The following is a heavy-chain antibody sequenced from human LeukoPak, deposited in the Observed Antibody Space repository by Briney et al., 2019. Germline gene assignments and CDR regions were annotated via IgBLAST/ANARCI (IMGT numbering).Heavy chain of an antibody. D-gene: IGHD5-18*01. V-gene: IGHV3-9*03. J-gene: IGHJ4*02. Sequence: GRSLRLSCAASGFTLDDYAMHWVRQAPGKGLEWVSGISWNSGSIGYADSVKGRFTISRDNAKNSLYLQMNSLRAEDMALYYCAKAGYSYGPYSYYFDYWGQGTLVTVSS. CDR3: AKAGYSYGPYSYYFDY. CDR2: ISWNSGSI. CDR1: GFTLDDYA.